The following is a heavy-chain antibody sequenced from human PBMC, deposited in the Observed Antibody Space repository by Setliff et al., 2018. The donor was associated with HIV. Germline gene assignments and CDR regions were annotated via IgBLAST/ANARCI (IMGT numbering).Heavy chain of an antibody. J-gene: IGHJ1*01. Sequence: SVKVSCKASRGTFTSYAFSWVRQAPGQGLEWMGGIIAILGTPSYAQKFQGRVTITADKSTNTAYMELKSLRSEDTALYYCATGPPYCSGGSCYSSLHHWGQGTLVTVSS. CDR2: IIAILGTP. D-gene: IGHD2-15*01. CDR1: RGTFTSYA. V-gene: IGHV1-69*10. CDR3: ATGPPYCSGGSCYSSLHH.